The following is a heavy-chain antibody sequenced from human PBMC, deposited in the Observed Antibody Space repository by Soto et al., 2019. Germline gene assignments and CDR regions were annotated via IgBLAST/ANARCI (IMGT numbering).Heavy chain of an antibody. J-gene: IGHJ6*02. Sequence: ASVKVSCKASGYTFTSYAMHWVRQAPGQRLEWMGWINAGNGNTKYSQKFQGRVTITRDTSASTAYMELSSLRSEDTAVYYCARAPFLYYYYGMDVWGQGTTVTVSS. V-gene: IGHV1-3*01. CDR3: ARAPFLYYYYGMDV. CDR1: GYTFTSYA. CDR2: INAGNGNT.